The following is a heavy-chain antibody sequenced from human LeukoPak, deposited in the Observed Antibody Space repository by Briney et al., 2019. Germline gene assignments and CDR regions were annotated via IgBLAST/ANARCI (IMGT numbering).Heavy chain of an antibody. CDR1: GFTFSSYW. CDR3: ARVGGVTYDFWSGYYTKGQAFDI. Sequence: GGSLRLSCAASGFTFSSYWMSWVRQAPGKGLEWVANIKQDGSEKYYVDSVKGRFTISRDNAKNSLYLQMNSLRAEDTAVYYCARVGGVTYDFWSGYYTKGQAFDIWGQGTMVTVSS. CDR2: IKQDGSEK. D-gene: IGHD3-3*01. J-gene: IGHJ3*02. V-gene: IGHV3-7*01.